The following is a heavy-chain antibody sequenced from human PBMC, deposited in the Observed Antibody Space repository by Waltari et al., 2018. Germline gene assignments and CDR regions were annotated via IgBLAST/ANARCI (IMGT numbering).Heavy chain of an antibody. CDR3: ASAEYYYDSSGYYYSPTRY. D-gene: IGHD3-22*01. CDR2: IIPIFGTA. CDR1: GGTFSSYA. J-gene: IGHJ4*02. Sequence: QVQLVQSGAEVKKPGSSVKVSCKASGGTFSSYAISWVRHPPGHGLEWMGGIIPIFGTANYAQEFQGRVTITADESTSTAYMELSSLRSEDTAVYYCASAEYYYDSSGYYYSPTRYWGQGTLVTVSS. V-gene: IGHV1-69*13.